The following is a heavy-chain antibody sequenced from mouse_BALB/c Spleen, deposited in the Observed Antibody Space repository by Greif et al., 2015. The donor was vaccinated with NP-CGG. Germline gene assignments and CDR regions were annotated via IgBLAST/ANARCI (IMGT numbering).Heavy chain of an antibody. CDR3: ARSDYRYDVDY. Sequence: QVHVKQSGAELMKPGASVKISCKATGYTLSSYWIEWVKRRPGHGLEWIGEILPGSGSTNYNEKFKGKATFTADTSSNTAYMQLSSLTSEDSAVYYCARSDYRYDVDYWGQGTTLTVSS. V-gene: IGHV1-9*01. CDR1: GYTLSSYW. J-gene: IGHJ2*01. D-gene: IGHD2-14*01. CDR2: ILPGSGST.